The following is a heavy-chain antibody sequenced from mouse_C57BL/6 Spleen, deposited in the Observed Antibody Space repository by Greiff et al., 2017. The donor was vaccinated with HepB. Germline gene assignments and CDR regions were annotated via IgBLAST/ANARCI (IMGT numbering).Heavy chain of an antibody. J-gene: IGHJ4*01. CDR1: GFTFSSYA. CDR3: TRDHGTTVVASGGDY. D-gene: IGHD1-1*01. V-gene: IGHV5-9-1*02. CDR2: ISSGGDYI. Sequence: EVKVVESGEGLVKPGGSLKLSCAASGFTFSSYAMSWVRQTPEKRLEWVAYISSGGDYIYYADTVKGRFTISRDNARNTLYLQMSSLKSEDTAMYYCTRDHGTTVVASGGDYWGQGTSVTVSS.